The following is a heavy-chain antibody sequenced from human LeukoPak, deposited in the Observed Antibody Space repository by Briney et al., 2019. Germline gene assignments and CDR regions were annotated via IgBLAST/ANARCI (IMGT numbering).Heavy chain of an antibody. CDR2: IKQDGSEK. J-gene: IGHJ4*02. D-gene: IGHD6-13*01. CDR3: ASPYSSSYYFDY. V-gene: IGHV3-7*01. CDR1: GFTFSSYW. Sequence: GGSLRLSCAASGFTFSSYWMSWVRQAPGKGLEWVANIKQDGSEKYYVDSVKGRFTISRDNAKNTLYLQMNSLRAEDTAVYYCASPYSSSYYFDYWGQGTLVTVSS.